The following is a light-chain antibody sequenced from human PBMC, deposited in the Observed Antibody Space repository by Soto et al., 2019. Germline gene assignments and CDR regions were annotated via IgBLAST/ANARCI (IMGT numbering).Light chain of an antibody. V-gene: IGLV2-14*01. CDR1: SSDFGGYNY. CDR3: SSYTSSSTLYYV. Sequence: QSALAQPASVSGSPGQSITISCTGTSSDFGGYNYVSWYQQHPGKAPKLMIYEVGNRPSGVSNRFSGSKSGNTASLTISGLQAEDEADYYCSSYTSSSTLYYVFGTGTKVTVL. J-gene: IGLJ1*01. CDR2: EVG.